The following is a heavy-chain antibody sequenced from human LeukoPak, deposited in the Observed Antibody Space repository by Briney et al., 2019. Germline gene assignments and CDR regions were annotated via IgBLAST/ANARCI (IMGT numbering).Heavy chain of an antibody. CDR2: IKQDGSEK. V-gene: IGHV3-7*03. D-gene: IGHD1-1*01. J-gene: IGHJ6*02. CDR3: AKFKLERRRGYYYYGMDV. Sequence: GGSLRLSCAASGFTFSSYWMNWARQAPGKGLEWVANIKQDGSEKYYVDSVKGRFTISRDNAKNSLYLQMNSLRAEDTAVYYCAKFKLERRRGYYYYGMDVWGQGTTVTVSS. CDR1: GFTFSSYW.